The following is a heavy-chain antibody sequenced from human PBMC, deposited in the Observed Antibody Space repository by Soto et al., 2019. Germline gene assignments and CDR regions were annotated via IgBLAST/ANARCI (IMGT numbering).Heavy chain of an antibody. V-gene: IGHV4-30-4*08. Sequence: PSETLSLTCSVSGASISSYNYWGWFRQPPGKGLEWIGYIYHSGSTYYNPSLKSRVTISVDTSKNQFSLKLSSVTAADTAVYYCARERPDGARLDPWGQGTLVTVSS. CDR1: GASISSYNY. J-gene: IGHJ5*02. D-gene: IGHD6-6*01. CDR3: ARERPDGARLDP. CDR2: IYHSGST.